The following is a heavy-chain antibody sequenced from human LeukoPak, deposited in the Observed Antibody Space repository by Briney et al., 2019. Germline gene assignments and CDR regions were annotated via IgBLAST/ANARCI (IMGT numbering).Heavy chain of an antibody. CDR2: IKQDGSEK. V-gene: IGHV3-7*01. D-gene: IGHD6-13*01. CDR3: AREPRGYSSSIDY. Sequence: PGGSLRLSCAASGFTFSSYWMSWVRQAPGKGLEWVANIKQDGSEKYYVGSVKGRFTISRDNAKNSLYLQMNSLRAEDTAVYYCAREPRGYSSSIDYWGQGTLVTVSS. J-gene: IGHJ4*02. CDR1: GFTFSSYW.